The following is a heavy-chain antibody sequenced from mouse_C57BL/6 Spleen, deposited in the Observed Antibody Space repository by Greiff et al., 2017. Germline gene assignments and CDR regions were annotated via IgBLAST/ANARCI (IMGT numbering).Heavy chain of an antibody. CDR1: GYTFTSYW. J-gene: IGHJ2*01. D-gene: IGHD1-1*01. V-gene: IGHV1-7*01. Sequence: QVQLKQSGAELAKPGASVKLSCKASGYTFTSYWMHWVKQRPGQGLEWIGYINPSSGYTKYNQKFKDKATLTADKPSSTAYMQLSSLTYEDSAVYYCARDPLGNWGQGTTLTVSS. CDR3: ARDPLGN. CDR2: INPSSGYT.